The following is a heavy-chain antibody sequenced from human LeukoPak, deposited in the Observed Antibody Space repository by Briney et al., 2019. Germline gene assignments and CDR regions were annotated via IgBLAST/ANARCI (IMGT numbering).Heavy chain of an antibody. V-gene: IGHV3-73*01. CDR2: IRGKADNYAT. CDR3: TQNNY. J-gene: IGHJ4*02. CDR1: GFTFRGSP. Sequence: PGGSLRLSCAASGFTFRGSPILWVRQASGKGLEWVGRIRGKADNYATAYAASVQGRCTISRDDSQNTAYLQLNSLKTEDTAVYYCTQNNYWGQGALVTVSS.